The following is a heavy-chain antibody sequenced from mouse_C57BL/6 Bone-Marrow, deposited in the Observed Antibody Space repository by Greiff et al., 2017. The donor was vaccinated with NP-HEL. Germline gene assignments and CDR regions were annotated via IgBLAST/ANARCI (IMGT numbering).Heavy chain of an antibody. CDR2: ISDGGSYT. CDR3: AGLIYDDYGVWFAY. CDR1: GFTFSSYA. J-gene: IGHJ3*01. V-gene: IGHV5-4*03. Sequence: EVMLVESGGGLVKPGGSLKLSCAASGFTFSSYAMSWVRQTPEKRLEWVATISDGGSYTYYPDNVTGRFPISSDNAKNNLYLQMSHLKAEDTAMYYCAGLIYDDYGVWFAYWGQGTLVTVSA. D-gene: IGHD2-4*01.